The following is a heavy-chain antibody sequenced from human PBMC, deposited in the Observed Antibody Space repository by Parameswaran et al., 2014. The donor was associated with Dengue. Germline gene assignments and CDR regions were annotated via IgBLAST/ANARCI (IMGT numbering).Heavy chain of an antibody. D-gene: IGHD1-26*01. Sequence: VRQAPGKGLEWVSSISSSSSYIYYADSVKGRFTISRDNAKNSLYLQMNSLRAEDTAVYYCNLFIVGATNHAERFDYWGQGTLVTVSS. CDR3: NLFIVGATNHAERFDY. CDR2: ISSSSSYI. V-gene: IGHV3-21*01. J-gene: IGHJ4*02.